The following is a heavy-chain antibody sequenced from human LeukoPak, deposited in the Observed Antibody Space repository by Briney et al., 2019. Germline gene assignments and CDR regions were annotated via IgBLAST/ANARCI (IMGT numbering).Heavy chain of an antibody. V-gene: IGHV4-31*03. CDR3: ARGGYYDSSGYTSYYFDY. J-gene: IGHJ4*02. CDR1: GGSISSGGYY. CDR2: IYYSGST. Sequence: SETLSLTCTVSGGSISSGGYYWGWIRQHPGKGLEWIGYIYYSGSTYHNPSLKSRVTISVDTSKNQFSLKLSSVTAADTAVYYCARGGYYDSSGYTSYYFDYWGQGTLVTVSS. D-gene: IGHD3-22*01.